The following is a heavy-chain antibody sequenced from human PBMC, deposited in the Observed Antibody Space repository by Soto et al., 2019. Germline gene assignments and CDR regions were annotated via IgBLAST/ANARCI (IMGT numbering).Heavy chain of an antibody. CDR2: INHSGRV. V-gene: IGHV4-34*01. J-gene: IGHJ5*01. CDR3: STRAYDTNGYYRFDP. D-gene: IGHD3-22*01. CDR1: GGPFRGHS. Sequence: SATLSITCAVYGGPFRGHSWTWIRQSPGKGLEWIGDINHSGRVNYSPSLKSRVTISLDTSKNQFSLTLSAVTAADTAMYSCSTRAYDTNGYYRFDPWGQGTLVTVSA.